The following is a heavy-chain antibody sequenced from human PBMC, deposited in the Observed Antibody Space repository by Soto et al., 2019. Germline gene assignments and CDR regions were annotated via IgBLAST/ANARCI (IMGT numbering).Heavy chain of an antibody. D-gene: IGHD3-22*01. Sequence: GGSLRLSCAASGFTFDDYAMHWVRQAPGKGLEWVSGISWNSGSIGYADSVKGRFTISRDNAKSSLYLQMNSLRAEDTALYYCAKDWDYDSSGDFDYWGQGTRVTVSS. V-gene: IGHV3-9*01. CDR3: AKDWDYDSSGDFDY. CDR2: ISWNSGSI. J-gene: IGHJ4*02. CDR1: GFTFDDYA.